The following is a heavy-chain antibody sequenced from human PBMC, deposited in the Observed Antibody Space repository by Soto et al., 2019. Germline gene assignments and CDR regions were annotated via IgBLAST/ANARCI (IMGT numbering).Heavy chain of an antibody. Sequence: EVQLVESGGGLVKPGGSLRLSCAASGFTFSSAWMSWVRQVPGKGLEWVGRIKNRADGGSADYAAPGKGRFTTSRDDSDNTRYQQMNSLKTEDPAMYSCSTSGSAWYNSYWGQGTLVTVSS. J-gene: IGHJ4*02. V-gene: IGHV3-15*07. D-gene: IGHD6-19*01. CDR3: STSGSAWYNSY. CDR1: GFTFSSAW. CDR2: IKNRADGGSA.